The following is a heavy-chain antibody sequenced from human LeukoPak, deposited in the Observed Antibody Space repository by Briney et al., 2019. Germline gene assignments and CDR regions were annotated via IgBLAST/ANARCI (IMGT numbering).Heavy chain of an antibody. Sequence: GGSLRLSCIASGFTSGDYATSWFRQAPGKGLEWVGLIRNKDHGGTTEYAASVKGRFTISRDDSKNTLYLQMNSLKTEDTAVYYCSYAFDIWGQGTMVTVSS. J-gene: IGHJ3*02. V-gene: IGHV3-49*03. CDR2: IRNKDHGGTT. CDR1: GFTSGDYA. CDR3: SYAFDI.